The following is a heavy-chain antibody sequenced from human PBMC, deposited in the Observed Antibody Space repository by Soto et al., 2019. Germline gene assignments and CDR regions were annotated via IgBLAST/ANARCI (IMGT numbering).Heavy chain of an antibody. CDR1: GFTFDDYA. Sequence: GGSLRLSCAASGFTFDDYAMHWVRRAPGKGLEWVSGISWNSGSIGYADSVKGRFTISRDNAKNSLYLQMNSLRAEDTALYYCAKGPPIAAAGTSWFDPWGQGTLVTVSS. CDR2: ISWNSGSI. D-gene: IGHD6-13*01. V-gene: IGHV3-9*01. CDR3: AKGPPIAAAGTSWFDP. J-gene: IGHJ5*02.